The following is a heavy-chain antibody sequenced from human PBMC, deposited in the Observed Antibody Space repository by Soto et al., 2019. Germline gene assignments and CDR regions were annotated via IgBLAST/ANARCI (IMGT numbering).Heavy chain of an antibody. Sequence: PGESLKISCKGSGYSFTSYWIGWVRQTPGKGLEWMGIIYPGDSDTRYSPSFQGQVTISADKSISTAYLQWSSLKASDTAMYYCARRISKDIVVVPAAIFGADLPWNNWFDPWGQGTLVTVSS. D-gene: IGHD2-2*01. CDR2: IYPGDSDT. CDR3: ARRISKDIVVVPAAIFGADLPWNNWFDP. J-gene: IGHJ5*02. V-gene: IGHV5-51*01. CDR1: GYSFTSYW.